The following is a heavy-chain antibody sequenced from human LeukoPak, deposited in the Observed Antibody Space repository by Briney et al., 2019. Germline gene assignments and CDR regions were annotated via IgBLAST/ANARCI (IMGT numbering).Heavy chain of an antibody. Sequence: GGSLRLSCTASGFTLRNYWMHWVRQVPGKRLVWVSRISGDGSLTNYADSVQGRFTISRDNAKNILYLQINSLRSEDTAVYYCARYSSSSGGAAYYLDYWGLGTLVTVSS. CDR1: GFTLRNYW. CDR3: ARYSSSSGGAAYYLDY. D-gene: IGHD6-6*01. V-gene: IGHV3-74*01. J-gene: IGHJ4*01. CDR2: ISGDGSLT.